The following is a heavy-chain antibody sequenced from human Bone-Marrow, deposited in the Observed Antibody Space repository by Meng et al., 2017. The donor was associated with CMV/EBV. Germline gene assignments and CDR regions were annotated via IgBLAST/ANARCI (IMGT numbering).Heavy chain of an antibody. CDR1: GYTFTTYG. CDR3: AAWGTGVWNDQYNGPRFDAFDI. Sequence: SVKVSCKASGYTFTTYGISWVRQAPGQRLEWIGWIVVGSGNTNYAQKFQERVTITRDMSTSTAYMELSSLRSEDTAVYYCAAWGTGVWNDQYNGPRFDAFDIWGQGTMVTVSS. V-gene: IGHV1-58*02. D-gene: IGHD1-1*01. J-gene: IGHJ3*02. CDR2: IVVGSGNT.